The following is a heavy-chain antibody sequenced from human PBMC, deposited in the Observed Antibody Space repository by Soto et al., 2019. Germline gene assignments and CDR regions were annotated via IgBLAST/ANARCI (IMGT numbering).Heavy chain of an antibody. CDR3: ARGQRFSDWFDP. CDR2: VYSSGGT. Sequence: SETLSLTCTFSCGSMISYYWTWIRQPAGKGLEWIGRVYSSGGTHYNPSLKSRVTISIDTSKNQFSLRLLSVTDADTAVYFCARGQRFSDWFDPWGQGTLVTVSS. V-gene: IGHV4-4*07. J-gene: IGHJ5*02. D-gene: IGHD3-3*01. CDR1: CGSMISYY.